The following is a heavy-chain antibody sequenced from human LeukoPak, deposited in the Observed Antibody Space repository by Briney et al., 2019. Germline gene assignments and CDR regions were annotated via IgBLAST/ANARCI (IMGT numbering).Heavy chain of an antibody. CDR3: ASPGAMVDY. J-gene: IGHJ4*02. CDR2: ISESGDVT. D-gene: IGHD5-18*01. V-gene: IGHV3-23*01. Sequence: GGSLRLSCVVSGFTFSSYPMSWVRQAPGKGLEWVSVISESGDVTHYADSVKGRFTISRDNSKNTLYLQMNSLRAEDTAVYYCASPGAMVDYWGQGTLVTVSS. CDR1: GFTFSSYP.